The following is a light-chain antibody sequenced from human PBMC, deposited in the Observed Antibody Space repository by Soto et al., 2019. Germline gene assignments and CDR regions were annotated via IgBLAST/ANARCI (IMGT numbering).Light chain of an antibody. Sequence: EIVMTQSPATLSVSPGERATLSCRASQSVSTNLAWYQQKPGQAPRLLIYGASTRATGIPSRFSGSGSGTDFTLTISSLQSEDLAVYYCQQYNSWLLYTFGPGTNLQIK. CDR2: GAS. V-gene: IGKV3-15*01. CDR3: QQYNSWLLYT. J-gene: IGKJ2*01. CDR1: QSVSTN.